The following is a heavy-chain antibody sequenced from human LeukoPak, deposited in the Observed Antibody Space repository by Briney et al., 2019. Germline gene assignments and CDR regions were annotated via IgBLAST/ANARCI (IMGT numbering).Heavy chain of an antibody. CDR2: INHSGST. V-gene: IGHV4-34*01. CDR3: ARSLRPFFGWFDP. J-gene: IGHJ5*02. Sequence: SETLSLTCAVYGGSFSGYYWSWIRQPPGKGLEWIGEINHSGSTNYNPSLTSRVTISVDTSKNQFSLKLSSVTAADTAVYYCARSLRPFFGWFDPWGQGTLVTVSS. CDR1: GGSFSGYY. D-gene: IGHD3-3*01.